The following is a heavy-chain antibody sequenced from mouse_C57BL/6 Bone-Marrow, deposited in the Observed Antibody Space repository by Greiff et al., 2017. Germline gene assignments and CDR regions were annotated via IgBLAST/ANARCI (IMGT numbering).Heavy chain of an antibody. CDR3: AKTAIYYYGSIAMDY. D-gene: IGHD1-1*01. V-gene: IGHV14-3*01. J-gene: IGHJ4*01. Sequence: EVKLVESVAELVRPGASVKLSCTASGFNIKNTYMHWVKQRPEQGLEWIGRIDPANGNTKYAPKFQGKATITADTSSNTAYLQLSSLTSEDTAIYYCAKTAIYYYGSIAMDYWGQGTSVTVSS. CDR2: IDPANGNT. CDR1: GFNIKNTY.